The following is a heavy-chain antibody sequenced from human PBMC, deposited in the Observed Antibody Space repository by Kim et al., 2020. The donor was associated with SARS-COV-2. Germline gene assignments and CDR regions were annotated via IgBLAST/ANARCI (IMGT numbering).Heavy chain of an antibody. CDR3: ASGGSWNRAGAWGGYDY. D-gene: IGHD2-15*01. V-gene: IGHV1-69*13. CDR2: IIPIFGTA. CDR1: GGTFSSYA. Sequence: SVKVSCKASGGTFSSYAISWVRQAPGQGLEWMGGIIPIFGTANYAQKFQGRVTITADESTSTAYMELSSLRSEDTAVYYCASGGSWNRAGAWGGYDYWGQGTLVTVSS. J-gene: IGHJ4*02.